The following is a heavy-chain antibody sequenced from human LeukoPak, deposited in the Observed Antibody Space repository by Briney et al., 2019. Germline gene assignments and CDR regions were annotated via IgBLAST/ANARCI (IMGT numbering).Heavy chain of an antibody. Sequence: GRSLRLSCAASGLTFSSYGMHWVRQAPGKGLEWVAVISYDGSNKYYADSVKGRFTISRDNSKNTLYLQMSSLRAEDTAVYYCAKNPGGSYSGTMDVWGQGTTVTVSS. J-gene: IGHJ6*02. CDR1: GLTFSSYG. CDR2: ISYDGSNK. D-gene: IGHD1-26*01. V-gene: IGHV3-30*18. CDR3: AKNPGGSYSGTMDV.